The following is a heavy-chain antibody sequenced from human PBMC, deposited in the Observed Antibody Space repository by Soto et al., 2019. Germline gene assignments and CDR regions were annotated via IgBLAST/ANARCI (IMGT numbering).Heavy chain of an antibody. CDR1: GYTFSNYA. Sequence: QVQLLQSGAEVQKPGASVKVSCKASGYTFSNYALHWVRQAPGQRLEWMGWINAANGNTKYSRKFQGRVTLTRDTSATTAYMELSSMRSEDTAVYYCGRSVVGATGEILYNAMDVWGQGTTVTVSS. V-gene: IGHV1-3*01. D-gene: IGHD2-15*01. J-gene: IGHJ6*02. CDR3: GRSVVGATGEILYNAMDV. CDR2: INAANGNT.